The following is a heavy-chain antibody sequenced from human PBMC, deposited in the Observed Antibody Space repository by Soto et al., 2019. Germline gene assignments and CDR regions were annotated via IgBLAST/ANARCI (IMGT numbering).Heavy chain of an antibody. Sequence: GGSLRLSCAASGFTFTSYSMNWVRQAPGKGLEWVSSISSGSGYIYYGDSLKGRFTISRDNAKNLLSLQMNSLRAEDTAVYYCARYCSDGTCYSALDIWGQGTMVTVSS. V-gene: IGHV3-21*06. J-gene: IGHJ3*02. D-gene: IGHD2-15*01. CDR2: ISSGSGYI. CDR1: GFTFTSYS. CDR3: ARYCSDGTCYSALDI.